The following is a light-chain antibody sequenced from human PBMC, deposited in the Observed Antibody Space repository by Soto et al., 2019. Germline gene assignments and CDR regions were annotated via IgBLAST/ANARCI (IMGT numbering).Light chain of an antibody. CDR1: SSDVGGYNY. V-gene: IGLV2-14*01. CDR3: GSFTSGSTYV. J-gene: IGLJ1*01. CDR2: GVS. Sequence: QSALAQPASVSGPPGQSITISCTGTSSDVGGYNYVSWYQHHPGKAPKLMIYGVSNRPSGISNRFSGSKSGSTASLTISGLQAEDEADYYCGSFTSGSTYVFGTGTKVTVL.